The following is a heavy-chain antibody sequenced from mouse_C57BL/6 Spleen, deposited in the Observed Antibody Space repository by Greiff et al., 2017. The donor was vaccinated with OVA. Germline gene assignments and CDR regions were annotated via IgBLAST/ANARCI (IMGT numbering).Heavy chain of an antibody. CDR1: GFTFTDYY. CDR2: IRNKADGYTT. CDR3: ARSPMSTAPMDY. D-gene: IGHD1-2*01. J-gene: IGHJ4*01. Sequence: EVNVVESGGGLVQPGGSLSLSCAASGFTFTDYYMSWVRQPPGKALEWLGFIRNKADGYTTEYSASVKGRFTISRDNSQSILYLQMNALRAEDSATYYCARSPMSTAPMDYWGQGTSVTVSS. V-gene: IGHV7-3*01.